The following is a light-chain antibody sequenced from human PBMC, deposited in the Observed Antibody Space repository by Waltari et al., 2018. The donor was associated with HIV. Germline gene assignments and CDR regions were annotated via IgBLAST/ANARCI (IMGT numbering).Light chain of an antibody. J-gene: IGLJ2*01. CDR1: SSDVGRYNL. CDR3: CSYAGSSTVV. CDR2: EGS. V-gene: IGLV2-23*01. Sequence: QSALTQPAPVSGSPGQSITISCTGTSSDVGRYNLFSWYQQHPGKAPKLIIYEGSKRPSGVSNRFSGSKSGNTASLTISGLQAEDEADYYCCSYAGSSTVVFGGGTKLTVL.